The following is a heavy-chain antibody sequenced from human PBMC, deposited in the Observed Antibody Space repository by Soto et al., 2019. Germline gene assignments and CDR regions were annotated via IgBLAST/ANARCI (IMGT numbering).Heavy chain of an antibody. CDR3: ASDYSYCAADCYPYYFAY. Sequence: QVQLVQSGAEVKKPGASVKVSCKASGYTFTSYDINWVRQATGQGREWMGWMNPNSGNTGYAQKVQGRVTMTRNTSLSTAYVELSSLRSEYPAVYYCASDYSYCAADCYPYYFAYWGQGPLVAVSS. V-gene: IGHV1-8*01. CDR2: MNPNSGNT. D-gene: IGHD2-21*02. CDR1: GYTFTSYD. J-gene: IGHJ4*02.